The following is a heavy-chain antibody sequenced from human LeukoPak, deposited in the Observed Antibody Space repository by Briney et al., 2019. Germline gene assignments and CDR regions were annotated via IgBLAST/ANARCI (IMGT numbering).Heavy chain of an antibody. D-gene: IGHD3-9*01. Sequence: ASVKDSCKVSGYTLAELSMQWVGQTPGKGLEWMGGFDPEDGETIYAQKFQGRVTMTEDTSTDTAYMELSSLRSEDTAVYYCATEVPYYDILTWGQGTLVTVSS. J-gene: IGHJ5*02. CDR3: ATEVPYYDILT. CDR2: FDPEDGET. CDR1: GYTLAELS. V-gene: IGHV1-24*01.